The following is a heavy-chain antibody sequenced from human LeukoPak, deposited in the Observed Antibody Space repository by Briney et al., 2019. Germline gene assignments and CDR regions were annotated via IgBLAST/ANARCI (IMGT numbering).Heavy chain of an antibody. CDR1: GFTFSSYW. CDR2: IKQDGSEK. Sequence: PGGSLRLSCAASGFTFSSYWMSWVRQAPGKGLEWVANIKQDGSEKYYVDSVKGRFTISRDNSKNTLYLQMNSLRAEDTAVYYCAKDGGGLRFFDYWGQGTLVTVSS. D-gene: IGHD3-3*01. J-gene: IGHJ4*02. CDR3: AKDGGGLRFFDY. V-gene: IGHV3-7*03.